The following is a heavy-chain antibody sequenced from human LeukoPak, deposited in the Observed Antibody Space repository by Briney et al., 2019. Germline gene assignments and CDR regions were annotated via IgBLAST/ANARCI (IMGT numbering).Heavy chain of an antibody. V-gene: IGHV3-23*01. CDR3: AKGSDGAGSYRPFDY. D-gene: IGHD3-10*01. CDR1: GFTLSSAT. Sequence: GGSLRLACGASGFTLSSATMSWLRQAPGKGLEWVSATNSGGGTTSAESVKGRFTISRDDSKNMLYLQMNSLRAEDTAVYYCAKGSDGAGSYRPFDYWGQGTLVTVSS. CDR2: TNSGGGTT. J-gene: IGHJ4*02.